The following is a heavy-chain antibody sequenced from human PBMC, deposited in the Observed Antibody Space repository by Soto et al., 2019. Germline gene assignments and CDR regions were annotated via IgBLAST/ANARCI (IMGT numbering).Heavy chain of an antibody. Sequence: PGESLKISCKGSGDSFTSYWIGWVRQMLGKSLEWMGIIYPGDSDTRYSPSFQGQVTISADKSISTAYLQWSSLKASDTAMYYCAIQIAVAGPRNNWFDPWGQGTLVTVSS. CDR3: AIQIAVAGPRNNWFDP. J-gene: IGHJ5*02. D-gene: IGHD6-19*01. V-gene: IGHV5-51*01. CDR1: GDSFTSYW. CDR2: IYPGDSDT.